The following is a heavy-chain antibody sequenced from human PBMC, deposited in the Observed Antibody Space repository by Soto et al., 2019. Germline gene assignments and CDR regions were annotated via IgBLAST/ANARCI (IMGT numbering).Heavy chain of an antibody. D-gene: IGHD6-13*01. CDR1: GYSFTSYW. J-gene: IGHJ6*02. Sequence: PGESLKISCKGSGYSFTSYWIGWVRQMHGKGLEWMGIIYPGDSDTRYSPSFQGQVTISADKSISTAYLQWSSLKASDTAMYYCASGAAAGTVYYYGMDVWGQGTTVTVSS. CDR2: IYPGDSDT. CDR3: ASGAAAGTVYYYGMDV. V-gene: IGHV5-51*01.